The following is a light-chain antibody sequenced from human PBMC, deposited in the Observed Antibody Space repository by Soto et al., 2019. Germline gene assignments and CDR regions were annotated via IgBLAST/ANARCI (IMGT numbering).Light chain of an antibody. CDR3: QQYGGSTRT. J-gene: IGKJ1*01. V-gene: IGKV3-20*01. Sequence: IVLTQSPGTLSLSPGERATLSCRASQSVTTQLAWYQQKPGQAPRLIIHGASSRATGVPDRITGSGSGTDFTLSISRLDPEDFAVYYCQQYGGSTRTFGQGTKVEIK. CDR2: GAS. CDR1: QSVTTQ.